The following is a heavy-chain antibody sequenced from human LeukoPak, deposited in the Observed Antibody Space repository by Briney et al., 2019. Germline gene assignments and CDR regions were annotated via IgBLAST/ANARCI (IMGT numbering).Heavy chain of an antibody. CDR2: IYYSGST. D-gene: IGHD3-10*01. CDR3: ARTRLWFGELSFDY. V-gene: IGHV4-59*01. CDR1: GGSISSYY. Sequence: PSETLSLTCTVSGGSISSYYWSWIRQPPGKGLEWIGYIYYSGSTNYNPSLKSRVTISVDTSKNQFSLKLSSVTAADTAVYYCARTRLWFGELSFDYWGQGTLVTVSS. J-gene: IGHJ4*02.